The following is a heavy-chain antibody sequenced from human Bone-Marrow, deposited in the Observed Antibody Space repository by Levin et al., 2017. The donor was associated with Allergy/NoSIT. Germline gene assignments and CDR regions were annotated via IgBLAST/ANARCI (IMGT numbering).Heavy chain of an antibody. CDR2: IKQDGSEK. CDR1: GFTFSSYW. V-gene: IGHV3-7*04. Sequence: GGSLRLSCAASGFTFSSYWMSWVRQAPGKGLEWVANIKQDGSEKYYVDSVKGRFTISRDNAKNSLYLQMNSLRAEDTAVYYCARGRGCYYYYYMDVWGKGTTVTVSS. J-gene: IGHJ6*03. CDR3: ARGRGCYYYYYMDV. D-gene: IGHD1-1*01.